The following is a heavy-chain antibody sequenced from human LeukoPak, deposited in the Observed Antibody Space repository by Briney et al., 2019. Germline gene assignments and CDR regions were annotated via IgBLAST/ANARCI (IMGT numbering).Heavy chain of an antibody. J-gene: IGHJ6*03. D-gene: IGHD1-26*01. CDR3: ARGRGSYYPPRYYYYMDV. CDR1: GGSISSGSYY. Sequence: SETLSLTCTVSGGSISSGSYYWSWIRQPAGKGLEWIGRIYTSGSTNYNPSLMSRVTISVDTSKNQFSLHTSSVTDADTAVYYCARGRGSYYPPRYYYYMDVWGKGTTVTVSS. V-gene: IGHV4-61*02. CDR2: IYTSGST.